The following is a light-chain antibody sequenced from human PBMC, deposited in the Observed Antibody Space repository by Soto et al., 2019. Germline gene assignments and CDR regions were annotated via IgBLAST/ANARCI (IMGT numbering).Light chain of an antibody. CDR1: TSDVGSYKS. CDR3: CSYAGSGTWV. Sequence: QSALTQSASVSGSPGQSITISCTGTTSDVGSYKSVSWYQHHPGKVPKVMIYEDNKRPSGVSNRFSGSKSGNTASLTISGLQADDEADYYCCSYAGSGTWVFGGGTKVTVL. J-gene: IGLJ3*02. V-gene: IGLV2-23*01. CDR2: EDN.